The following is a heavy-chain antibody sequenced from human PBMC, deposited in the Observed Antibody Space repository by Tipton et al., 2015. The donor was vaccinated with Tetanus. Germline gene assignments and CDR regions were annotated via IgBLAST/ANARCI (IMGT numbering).Heavy chain of an antibody. Sequence: GLVKPSETLSLTCTVSGASLRGGDYHWSWIRQPPGKGLEWLAYISGSGATNSNYYLKSRITMTRDTSRNQFSLTLTSVTAADTAVYYCARDQGGGRVVRLNWLDPWGQGTLVTVSS. D-gene: IGHD6-6*01. V-gene: IGHV4-61*08. CDR1: GASLRGGDYH. CDR3: ARDQGGGRVVRLNWLDP. CDR2: ISGSGAT. J-gene: IGHJ5*02.